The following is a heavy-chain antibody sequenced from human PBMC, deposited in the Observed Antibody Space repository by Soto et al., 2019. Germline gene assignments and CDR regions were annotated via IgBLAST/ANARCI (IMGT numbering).Heavy chain of an antibody. Sequence: TSETLSLTCAVYGGSFSGYYGSWIRQPPGKGLEWIGEINHSGSTNYNPSLKSRVTISVDTSKNQFSLKLSSVTAADTAVYYCATSKRNIVATIFGYWGQGTLVTVSS. D-gene: IGHD5-12*01. CDR1: GGSFSGYY. CDR2: INHSGST. CDR3: ATSKRNIVATIFGY. V-gene: IGHV4-34*01. J-gene: IGHJ4*02.